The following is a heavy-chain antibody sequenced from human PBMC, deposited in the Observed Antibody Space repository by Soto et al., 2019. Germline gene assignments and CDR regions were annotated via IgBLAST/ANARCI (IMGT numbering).Heavy chain of an antibody. CDR3: TRHRLLSNYDILTGYYISRHGFDP. J-gene: IGHJ5*02. Sequence: EVQLVESGGGLVQPGGSLKLSCAASGFTFSGSAMHWVRQASGKGLEWVGRIRSKANSYATAYAASVKGRFTISRDDSKNTAYLQMNSLKTEDTAVYYCTRHRLLSNYDILTGYYISRHGFDPWGQGTLVTVSS. CDR1: GFTFSGSA. V-gene: IGHV3-73*01. CDR2: IRSKANSYAT. D-gene: IGHD3-9*01.